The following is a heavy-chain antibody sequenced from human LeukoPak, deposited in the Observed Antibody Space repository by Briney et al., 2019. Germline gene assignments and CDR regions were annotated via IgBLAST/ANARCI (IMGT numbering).Heavy chain of an antibody. D-gene: IGHD3-22*01. CDR3: TTVGFDSSGYHYSGGFDI. V-gene: IGHV1-24*01. CDR1: GYTLTELS. J-gene: IGHJ3*02. CDR2: FDPEDAET. Sequence: GASVKVSCKVSGYTLTELSMHWVRQAPGKGLEWMGGFDPEDAETVYAQKFQGRVTMTEDKSTDTAYMELSSLRSEDTAVYYCTTVGFDSSGYHYSGGFDIWGQGTMVTVSS.